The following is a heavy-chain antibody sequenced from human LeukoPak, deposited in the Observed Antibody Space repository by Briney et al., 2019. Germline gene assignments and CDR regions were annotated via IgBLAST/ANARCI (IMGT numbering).Heavy chain of an antibody. CDR2: ISWNSGSI. Sequence: GGSLRLSCAASGFTFDDYAMHWVRQAPGKGLEWVSGISWNSGSIDYADSVKGRFIISRDNAKNSLYLQMNSLRAEDTAVYYCAKEYDSSGYLFYFDYWGQGTLVTVSS. J-gene: IGHJ4*02. D-gene: IGHD3-22*01. V-gene: IGHV3-9*01. CDR1: GFTFDDYA. CDR3: AKEYDSSGYLFYFDY.